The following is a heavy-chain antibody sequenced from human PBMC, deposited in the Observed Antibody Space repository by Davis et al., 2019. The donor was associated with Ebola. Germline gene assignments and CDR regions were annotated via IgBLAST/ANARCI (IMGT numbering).Heavy chain of an antibody. Sequence: ASVKVSCKASGYTFTGYYMHWVRQATGQGLEWMGWMNPNSGNTGYAQKFQGRVTMTRNTSISTAYMELSSLRSEDTAVYYCARVRDIVVASGPWYFDLWGRGTLVTVSS. CDR2: MNPNSGNT. CDR1: GYTFTGYY. J-gene: IGHJ2*01. CDR3: ARVRDIVVASGPWYFDL. D-gene: IGHD2-21*01. V-gene: IGHV1-8*02.